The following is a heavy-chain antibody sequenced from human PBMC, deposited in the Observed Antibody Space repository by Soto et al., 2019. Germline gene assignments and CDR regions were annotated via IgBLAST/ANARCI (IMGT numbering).Heavy chain of an antibody. Sequence: ASVKVSCKASGYTFTTYYMYWVRQAPGQGLEWMGIINPSGGSTSFAQKFQGRVTMTRDTSTSTVYMELISLTSEDTAVYYCARDVGMASRPYLDYWGQGTLVTVSS. D-gene: IGHD6-6*01. CDR3: ARDVGMASRPYLDY. CDR1: GYTFTTYY. CDR2: INPSGGST. V-gene: IGHV1-46*01. J-gene: IGHJ4*02.